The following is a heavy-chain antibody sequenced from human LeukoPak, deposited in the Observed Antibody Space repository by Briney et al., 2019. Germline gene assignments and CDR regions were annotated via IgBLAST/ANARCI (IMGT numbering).Heavy chain of an antibody. CDR3: ASKGGYDSSGPGDDAFDI. V-gene: IGHV3-11*04. CDR2: ISSSGSTI. Sequence: GGSLRLSCAASGFTFSDYYMSWIRQAPGKGLEWVSYISSSGSTIYYADSVKGRFTISRDNAKNSLYLQMNSLRAEDTAVYYCASKGGYDSSGPGDDAFDIWGQGTMVTVSS. D-gene: IGHD3-22*01. CDR1: GFTFSDYY. J-gene: IGHJ3*02.